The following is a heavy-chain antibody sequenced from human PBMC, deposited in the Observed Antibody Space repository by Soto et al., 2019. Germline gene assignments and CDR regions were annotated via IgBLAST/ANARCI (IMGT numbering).Heavy chain of an antibody. J-gene: IGHJ4*02. V-gene: IGHV1-3*01. D-gene: IGHD3-10*01. Sequence: ASVKVSCKASGYTFTSYAMHWVRQAPGQRLEWMGWINAGNGNTKYSQKFQGRVTITRDTSASTAYMELSSLRSEDTAVYYCARAYRITMVRGVIKESPLYYWGQGTLVTVSS. CDR2: INAGNGNT. CDR1: GYTFTSYA. CDR3: ARAYRITMVRGVIKESPLYY.